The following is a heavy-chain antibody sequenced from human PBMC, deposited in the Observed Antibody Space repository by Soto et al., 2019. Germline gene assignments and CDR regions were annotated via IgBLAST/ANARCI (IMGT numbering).Heavy chain of an antibody. CDR2: ISSSSSYI. CDR1: GFTFSSYS. D-gene: IGHD3-22*01. V-gene: IGHV3-21*01. Sequence: EVQLVESGGGLVKPGGSLRLSCAASGFTFSSYSMNWVRQAPGKGLEWVSSISSSSSYIYYADSVKGRFTISRDNAKNSLYLQMNSLRAEDTAVYYCARDPKTQYYYDSRGDAFDIWGQGTMVTVSS. CDR3: ARDPKTQYYYDSRGDAFDI. J-gene: IGHJ3*02.